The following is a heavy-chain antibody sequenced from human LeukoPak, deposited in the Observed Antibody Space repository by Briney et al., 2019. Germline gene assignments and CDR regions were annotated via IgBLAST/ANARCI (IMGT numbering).Heavy chain of an antibody. Sequence: GESLKISCKGSGYSFTSYWIGWVRQMPGKGLEWMGIIYPGDSDTRYSPSFQGQVTISADKSISTAYLQWSSLEASDTAMYYCARVEMATSDAFDIWGQGTMVTVSS. V-gene: IGHV5-51*01. J-gene: IGHJ3*02. CDR3: ARVEMATSDAFDI. CDR2: IYPGDSDT. CDR1: GYSFTSYW. D-gene: IGHD5-24*01.